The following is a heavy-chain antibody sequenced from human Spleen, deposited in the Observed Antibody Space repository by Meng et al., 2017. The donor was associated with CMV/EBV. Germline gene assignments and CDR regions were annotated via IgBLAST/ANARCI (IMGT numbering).Heavy chain of an antibody. CDR3: AKSMGAYSNNWFDP. CDR1: GFIFSDNG. D-gene: IGHD3-16*01. Sequence: GGSLRLSCAASGFIFSDNGMHWLRQAPGKGLEWVAFIRFDETHGYYAESVRGRFTISRDDSKKTLYLQMNSLRAEDTGVYYCAKSMGAYSNNWFDPWGQGTLVTVSS. J-gene: IGHJ5*02. CDR2: IRFDETHG. V-gene: IGHV3-30*02.